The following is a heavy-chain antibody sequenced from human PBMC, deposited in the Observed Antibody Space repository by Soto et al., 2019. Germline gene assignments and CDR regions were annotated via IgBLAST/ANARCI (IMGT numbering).Heavy chain of an antibody. Sequence: GGSLRLSCAASGFAFSTYNMHWVRQAPGKGLEWVALISSDGSNQYYADSAKGRFTISRDNSKNTLYLQMNSLRAEDTALYYCAKDKGYTYGHAFDYWGQGTLVTVSS. CDR2: ISSDGSNQ. J-gene: IGHJ4*02. CDR3: AKDKGYTYGHAFDY. V-gene: IGHV3-30*18. CDR1: GFAFSTYN. D-gene: IGHD5-18*01.